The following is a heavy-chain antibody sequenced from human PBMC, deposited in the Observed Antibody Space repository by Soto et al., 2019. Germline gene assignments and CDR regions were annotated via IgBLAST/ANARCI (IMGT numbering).Heavy chain of an antibody. CDR3: ARDQNDYVWGSYRYGRRGDDY. CDR2: ISYDGSNK. CDR1: GFTFSSYA. D-gene: IGHD3-16*02. Sequence: QVQLVESGGGVVQPGRSLRLSCAASGFTFSSYAMHWVRQAPGKGLEWVAVISYDGSNKYYADSVKGRFTISRDNSKITLYLQMNSLRAEDTVVYYCARDQNDYVWGSYRYGRRGDDYWGQGTLVTVSS. V-gene: IGHV3-30-3*01. J-gene: IGHJ4*02.